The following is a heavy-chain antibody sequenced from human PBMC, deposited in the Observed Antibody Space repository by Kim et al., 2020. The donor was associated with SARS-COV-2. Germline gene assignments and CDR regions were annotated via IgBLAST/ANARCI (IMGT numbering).Heavy chain of an antibody. D-gene: IGHD3-10*01. Sequence: EYAASVKGRFTISRDESKSIAYLQMNSLKTEDTAVYYCTRTSILWGWFDPWGQGTLVTVSS. CDR3: TRTSILWGWFDP. V-gene: IGHV3-49*02. J-gene: IGHJ5*02.